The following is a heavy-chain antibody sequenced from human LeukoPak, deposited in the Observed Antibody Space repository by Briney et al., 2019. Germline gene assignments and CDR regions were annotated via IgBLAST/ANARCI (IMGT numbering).Heavy chain of an antibody. J-gene: IGHJ4*02. CDR3: ARAVPSRQAIDY. CDR1: GFTFSSYN. V-gene: IGHV3-48*01. Sequence: GGSLRLSCAASGFTFSSYNMNWVRQAPGKGLEWVSYISSSSRTIYYADSVKGRFTISRDNSKNTLYLQMNSLIPEDTAVYYCARAVPSRQAIDYWGQGTLVTVSS. CDR2: ISSSSRTI.